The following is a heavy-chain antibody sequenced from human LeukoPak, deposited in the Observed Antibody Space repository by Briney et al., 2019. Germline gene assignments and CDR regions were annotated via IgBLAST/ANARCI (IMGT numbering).Heavy chain of an antibody. V-gene: IGHV4-39*01. D-gene: IGHD3-22*01. CDR2: IYYSGST. CDR3: ARSRETYYYDSSGYYSLNAFDI. Sequence: PETLSLTCTVSGGSISSSSYYWGWIRQPPGKGLEWIGSIYYSGSTYYNPSLKSRVTISVDTSKSQFSLKLSSVTDADTAVYYCARSRETYYYDSSGYYSLNAFDIWGQGTMVTVSS. CDR1: GGSISSSSYY. J-gene: IGHJ3*02.